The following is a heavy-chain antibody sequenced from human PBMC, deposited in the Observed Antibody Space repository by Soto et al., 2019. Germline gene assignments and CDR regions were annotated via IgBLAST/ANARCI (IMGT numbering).Heavy chain of an antibody. Sequence: QVQLVQSGAEVKKPGASVKVSCKASGYTFTSYDINWVRQATGQGLEWMGWMNPNSGNTGYAQKCQGRVTMTRTTSISTAYMELSSLRSEDTAVYYCARGYGYGDYPYKWFDPWGQGTLVTVSS. D-gene: IGHD4-17*01. J-gene: IGHJ5*02. V-gene: IGHV1-8*01. CDR3: ARGYGYGDYPYKWFDP. CDR2: MNPNSGNT. CDR1: GYTFTSYD.